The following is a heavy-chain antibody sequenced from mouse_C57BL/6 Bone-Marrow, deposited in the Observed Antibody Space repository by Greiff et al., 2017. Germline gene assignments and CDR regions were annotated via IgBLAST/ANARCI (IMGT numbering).Heavy chain of an antibody. CDR2: IAPNSGGT. CDR1: GYTFTSYW. CDR3: ARSGTTVVEFEY. J-gene: IGHJ3*01. D-gene: IGHD1-1*01. V-gene: IGHV1-72*01. Sequence: QVQLQQPGAELVKPGASVKLSCKASGYTFTSYWMPWVKQRPGRGLEWIGRIAPNSGGTKYNEKFKGKATLTVDKPSSTAYMQLSSLTSEDSAVYYCARSGTTVVEFEYWGQGTLVTVSA.